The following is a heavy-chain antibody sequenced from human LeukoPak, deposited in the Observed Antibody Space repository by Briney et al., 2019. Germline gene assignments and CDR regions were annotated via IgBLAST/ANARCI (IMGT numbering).Heavy chain of an antibody. D-gene: IGHD3-3*01. J-gene: IGHJ6*03. Sequence: PSETLSLTCAVSGGSISSGGYSWSWIRQPPGKGLEWIGYIYYSASTYYNPSLKSRVTISVDTSKNQFSLKLSSVTAADTAVYYCARHPTIFGVVPRYYYYYMDVWGKGTTVTVSS. CDR1: GGSISSGGYS. V-gene: IGHV4-30-2*03. CDR3: ARHPTIFGVVPRYYYYYMDV. CDR2: IYYSAST.